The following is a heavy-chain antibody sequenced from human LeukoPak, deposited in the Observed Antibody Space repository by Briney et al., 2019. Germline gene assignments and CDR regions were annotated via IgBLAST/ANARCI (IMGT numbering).Heavy chain of an antibody. V-gene: IGHV3-30*04. CDR2: VSYDGSYK. CDR1: GFTFHNYA. J-gene: IGHJ4*02. D-gene: IGHD5-12*01. CDR3: AKDEGGYDSYFDY. Sequence: PGGSLRLSCAASGFTFHNYALHWVRQAPGKGLEWVAVVSYDGSYKDYADSVKGRFTISRDNSKNTLYLQMNSLRAEDTAVYYCAKDEGGYDSYFDYWGQGTLVTVSS.